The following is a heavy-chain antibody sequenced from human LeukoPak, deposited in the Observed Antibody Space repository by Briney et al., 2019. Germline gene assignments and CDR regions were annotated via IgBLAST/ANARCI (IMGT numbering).Heavy chain of an antibody. J-gene: IGHJ4*02. CDR2: ISAYNGNT. CDR3: ARVSCSGGSCYPRGY. D-gene: IGHD2-15*01. CDR1: GYTFTSYG. Sequence: GASVKVSSKASGYTFTSYGISWVRQAPGQGLEWMGWISAYNGNTNYAQKLQGRVTMTTDTSTSTAYMELRSLRSDDTAVYYCARVSCSGGSCYPRGYWGQGTLVTVSS. V-gene: IGHV1-18*01.